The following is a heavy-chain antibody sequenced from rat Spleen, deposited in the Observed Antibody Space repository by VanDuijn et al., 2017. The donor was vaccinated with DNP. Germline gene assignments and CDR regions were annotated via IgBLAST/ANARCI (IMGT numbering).Heavy chain of an antibody. J-gene: IGHJ1*01. CDR2: ISPGGGGT. Sequence: EVKLVESGGGLVQPGGSLKLSCAASGFIFSNYDMAWVRQAPTKGLEWVASISPGGGGTYYRDSVQGRFIVSRDNAKSSLYLQMDSLRSDDTATYYCATPPYGYNYWYFDFWGPGTMVTVSS. V-gene: IGHV5-25*01. D-gene: IGHD1-9*01. CDR3: ATPPYGYNYWYFDF. CDR1: GFIFSNYD.